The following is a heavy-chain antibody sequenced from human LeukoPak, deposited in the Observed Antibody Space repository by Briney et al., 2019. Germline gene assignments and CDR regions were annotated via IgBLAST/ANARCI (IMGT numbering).Heavy chain of an antibody. V-gene: IGHV4-59*02. CDR1: GGSVSDYY. CDR3: ARELVAVTAARRYFDY. Sequence: SETLSLTCTISGGSVSDYYWSWIRQSPGKGLEWIGYIYHTGSTSYSPSLKSRVTISVDTSKNQFSLKLSSVTAADTAVYYCARELVAVTAARRYFDYWGQGTLVTVSS. CDR2: IYHTGST. D-gene: IGHD4-17*01. J-gene: IGHJ4*02.